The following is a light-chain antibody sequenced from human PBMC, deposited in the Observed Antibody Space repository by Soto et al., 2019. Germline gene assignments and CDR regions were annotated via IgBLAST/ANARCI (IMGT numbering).Light chain of an antibody. CDR1: SSDVGGYDF. J-gene: IGLJ1*01. Sequence: QSALTQPASVSGAPGQSITISCTGTSSDVGGYDFVSWYQHHPGKVPKLIIYDVNNRPSGLSNRFSGSKSGNTASLTISGLQTDAEAYYYCISYTNSHTRVFGTGTKVTVL. V-gene: IGLV2-14*01. CDR3: ISYTNSHTRV. CDR2: DVN.